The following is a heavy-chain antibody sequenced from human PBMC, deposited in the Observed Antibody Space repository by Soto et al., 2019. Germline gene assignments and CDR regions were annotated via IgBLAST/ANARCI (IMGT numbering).Heavy chain of an antibody. CDR2: IIPIFGTA. CDR1: GGTFSSYA. D-gene: IGHD1-1*01. CDR3: ACQGGWKGASPGWFDP. J-gene: IGHJ5*02. V-gene: IGHV1-69*13. Sequence: SVKVSCKASGGTFSSYAISWVRQAPGQGLEWMGGIIPIFGTANYAQKFQGRVTITADESTSTAYMELSSLRSEDTAVFYCACQGGWKGASPGWFDPWGQGTLVTVSS.